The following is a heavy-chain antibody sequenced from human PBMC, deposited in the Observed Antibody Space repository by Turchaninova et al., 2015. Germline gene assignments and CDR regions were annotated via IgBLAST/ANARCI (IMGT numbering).Heavy chain of an antibody. D-gene: IGHD6-19*01. J-gene: IGHJ5*02. CDR3: ARGIGSGWSWFDP. CDR2: IYYRGTT. Sequence: QLQLQESGPGLVKPSETLSLTCTVSGGSIRSSSYYCGWIRQPPGKGLEWFGSIYYRGTTYYNPSPKRRVSISVDTSKTHFSRRLGSVAAADTAVYYWARGIGSGWSWFDPWGHGTLVTVSS. V-gene: IGHV4-39*07. CDR1: GGSIRSSSYY.